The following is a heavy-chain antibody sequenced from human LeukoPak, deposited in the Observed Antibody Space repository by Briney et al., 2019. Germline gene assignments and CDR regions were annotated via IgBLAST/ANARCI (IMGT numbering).Heavy chain of an antibody. J-gene: IGHJ3*02. D-gene: IGHD3-3*01. CDR3: ARDQSPEWLPWAFDI. Sequence: GGSLRLSCAASGFTFSSYWMHWVRQAPGKGLLWVSRINSDGSSTSYADSVKGRFTISRDNAKNTLYLQMNSLRVEDTAVYYCARDQSPEWLPWAFDIWGQGTMVTVSS. CDR1: GFTFSSYW. V-gene: IGHV3-74*01. CDR2: INSDGSST.